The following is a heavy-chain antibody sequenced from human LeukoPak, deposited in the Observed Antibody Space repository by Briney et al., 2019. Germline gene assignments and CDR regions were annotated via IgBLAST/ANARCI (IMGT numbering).Heavy chain of an antibody. V-gene: IGHV1-18*01. Sequence: ASVKVSCKASGYTFTSYGISWVRQAPGQGLEWMGWISAYNGNTNYAQKLQGRVTMTTDTSTSTAYMELRSLRSDDTAVYYCARDREVWLRPRRRYYFHYWAREPWSPSPQ. D-gene: IGHD5-12*01. CDR1: GYTFTSYG. CDR2: ISAYNGNT. CDR3: ARDREVWLRPRRRYYFHY. J-gene: IGHJ4*02.